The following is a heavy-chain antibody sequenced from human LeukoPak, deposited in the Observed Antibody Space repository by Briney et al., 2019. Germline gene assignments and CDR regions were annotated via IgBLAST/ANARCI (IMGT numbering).Heavy chain of an antibody. CDR1: GGSISRSSYY. V-gene: IGHV4-39*07. D-gene: IGHD6-13*01. CDR2: IYYSGNA. CDR3: ASLIAAAGSEGY. Sequence: SETLSLTCTVSGGSISRSSYYWGWIRQPPGKGLEWIGSIYYSGNAYYNPSLKSRVTISVDTSKNQFSLKLSSVTAADTAVYYCASLIAAAGSEGYWGQGTLVTVSS. J-gene: IGHJ4*02.